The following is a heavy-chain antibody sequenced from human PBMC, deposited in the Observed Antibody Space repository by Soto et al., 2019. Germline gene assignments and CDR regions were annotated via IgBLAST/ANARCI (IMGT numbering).Heavy chain of an antibody. CDR2: ISASGGTT. V-gene: IGHV3-23*01. J-gene: IGHJ5*02. Sequence: EVQLLESGGDLVHPGGSLSLSCAASGFTFTSYAMTWVRQAPEKGLEWVSSISASGGTTYYTDSVKGRFTISRDNSKNTLVRQMIGLRAEDLAGYYCARASGWVDPCGQGGLVTVSS. D-gene: IGHD3-10*01. CDR1: GFTFTSYA. CDR3: ARASGWVDP.